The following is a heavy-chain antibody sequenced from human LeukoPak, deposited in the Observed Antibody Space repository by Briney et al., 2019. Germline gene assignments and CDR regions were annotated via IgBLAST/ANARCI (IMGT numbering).Heavy chain of an antibody. J-gene: IGHJ4*02. V-gene: IGHV4-59*01. Sequence: PSETLSLTCTVSGGSISNYYWSWIRQPPGKGLEWLGCIYYSGSTNYNPSLKSRVTTSVDTSKNQFSLRLSSVTAADTAVYYCARGRGDSSSPFDYWGQGTLVNLSS. CDR3: ARGRGDSSSPFDY. CDR1: GGSISNYY. D-gene: IGHD6-13*01. CDR2: IYYSGST.